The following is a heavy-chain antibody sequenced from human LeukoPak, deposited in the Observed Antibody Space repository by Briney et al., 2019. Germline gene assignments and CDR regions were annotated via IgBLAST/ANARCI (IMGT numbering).Heavy chain of an antibody. V-gene: IGHV3-11*01. CDR3: ARPCSSTSCPVGY. Sequence: PGGSLRLSCAASGFTFSDYYMSWIRQAPGKGLERVSYISSSGSTIYYADSVKGRFTISRDNAKISLYLQMNSLRAEDTAVYYCARPCSSTSCPVGYWGQGTLVTVSS. CDR1: GFTFSDYY. CDR2: ISSSGSTI. J-gene: IGHJ4*02. D-gene: IGHD2-2*01.